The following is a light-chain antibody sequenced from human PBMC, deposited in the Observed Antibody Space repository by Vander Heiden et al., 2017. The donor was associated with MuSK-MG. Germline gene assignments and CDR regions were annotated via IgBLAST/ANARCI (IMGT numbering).Light chain of an antibody. J-gene: IGKJ4*01. V-gene: IGKV1-16*02. CDR1: QGIANY. CDR2: AAS. CDR3: QQDNTYPLT. Sequence: EIQMSQSPSSLSASVGESVPLSPRASQGIANYLSCFQQQPEKAPKSLIYAASRLQRGVPSKCSGSASGTDFTLTSSVLHPEDVATYCIQQDNTYPLTFGRGTKVEIK.